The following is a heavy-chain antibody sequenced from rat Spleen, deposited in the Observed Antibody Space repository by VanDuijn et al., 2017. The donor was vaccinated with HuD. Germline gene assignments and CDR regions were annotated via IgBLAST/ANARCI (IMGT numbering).Heavy chain of an antibody. Sequence: EEQLVESGGGLVQPGGSLKLSCAASGFTFSDYAMAWVRQAPKKGLEWVATIIYDGSSTYYRDSVKGRFTISRDKAKSTLYLQMNSLRSEDTATYYCALRYYGYTYDWFAYWGKGTLVTVSS. CDR3: ALRYYGYTYDWFAY. CDR2: IIYDGSST. J-gene: IGHJ3*01. V-gene: IGHV5-7*01. D-gene: IGHD1-9*01. CDR1: GFTFSDYA.